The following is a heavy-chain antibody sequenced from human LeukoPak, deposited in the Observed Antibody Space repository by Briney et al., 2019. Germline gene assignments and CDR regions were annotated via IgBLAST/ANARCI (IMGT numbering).Heavy chain of an antibody. CDR3: ASPYYYGPDAFDI. V-gene: IGHV3-11*01. Sequence: GGSLRLSCAASGFTFSDYYMSWIRQAPGKGLEWVSYISSSGSTIYYADSVKGRFTISRDNAKNSLYLQMNSLRAEDTAVYYCASPYYYGPDAFDIWGQGTMVTVSS. CDR2: ISSSGSTI. CDR1: GFTFSDYY. J-gene: IGHJ3*02. D-gene: IGHD3-10*01.